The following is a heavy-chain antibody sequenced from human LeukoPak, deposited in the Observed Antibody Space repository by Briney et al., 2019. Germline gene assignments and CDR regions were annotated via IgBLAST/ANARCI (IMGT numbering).Heavy chain of an antibody. CDR3: ARDQADNYYDSSGYYYGFDY. J-gene: IGHJ4*02. Sequence: GGSLRLSCAASGFPFNAYWMTWVRQAPGKGLEWVANIRQDGDTKYYVDSVKGRFTISRDNAMNSLYLQMNSLRAEDTAVYYCARDQADNYYDSSGYYYGFDYWGQGTLVTVSS. D-gene: IGHD3-22*01. CDR1: GFPFNAYW. V-gene: IGHV3-7*01. CDR2: IRQDGDTK.